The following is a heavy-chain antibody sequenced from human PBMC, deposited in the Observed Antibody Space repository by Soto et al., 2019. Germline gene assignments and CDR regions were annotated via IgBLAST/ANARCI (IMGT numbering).Heavy chain of an antibody. CDR2: IYYSGST. V-gene: IGHV4-61*05. CDR3: ARSNGYKYYFDY. J-gene: IGHJ4*02. D-gene: IGHD5-12*01. Sequence: SETLSLTCTVSGGSISSSSYYWGWIRQPPGKGLEWIGYIYYSGSTNYNPSLKSRVTISVDTSKNQFSLKLSSVTAADTAVYYCARSNGYKYYFDYWGQGTLVTVSS. CDR1: GGSISSSSYY.